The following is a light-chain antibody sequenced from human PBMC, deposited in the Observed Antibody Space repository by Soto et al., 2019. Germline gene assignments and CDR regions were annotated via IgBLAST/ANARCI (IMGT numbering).Light chain of an antibody. CDR1: SSDVGGYNF. V-gene: IGLV2-14*01. CDR2: DVT. J-gene: IGLJ1*01. CDR3: PSYTSSSTYV. Sequence: QSALTQPASVSGSPGQSITISCTGTSSDVGGYNFVSWYQQYPGKAPQLVIYDVTNRPSGVSDRFSGFKSANTASLTISGLQAEDEADYYCPSYTSSSTYVFGTGTKLTVL.